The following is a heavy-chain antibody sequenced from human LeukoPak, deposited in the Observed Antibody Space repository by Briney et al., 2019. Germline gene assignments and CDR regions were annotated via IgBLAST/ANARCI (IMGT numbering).Heavy chain of an antibody. V-gene: IGHV3-48*03. CDR2: ISSNGSTI. Sequence: GGSLRLSCAASGFTFSSYEMNWVRQAPGKGLEWVSYISSNGSTIYYADSVKGRFTISRDNARDSLYLQMNSLRAEDTAICYCARDLYTYAYAYWGQGTLVTVSS. CDR3: ARDLYTYAYAY. D-gene: IGHD5-18*01. J-gene: IGHJ4*02. CDR1: GFTFSSYE.